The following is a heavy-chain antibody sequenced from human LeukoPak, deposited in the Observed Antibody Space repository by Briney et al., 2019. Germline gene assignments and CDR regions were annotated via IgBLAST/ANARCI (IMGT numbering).Heavy chain of an antibody. D-gene: IGHD3-22*01. J-gene: IGHJ5*02. Sequence: PSETLSLTCTVSGGSISSYYWSWIRQPAGKGLEWIGRIYTSGNTNYNPSLKSRVTMSVDTSKNQFSLKLSSVTAADTAVYYCARRITMIRISAKTYNWFDPWGQGTLVTVSS. V-gene: IGHV4-4*07. CDR2: IYTSGNT. CDR3: ARRITMIRISAKTYNWFDP. CDR1: GGSISSYY.